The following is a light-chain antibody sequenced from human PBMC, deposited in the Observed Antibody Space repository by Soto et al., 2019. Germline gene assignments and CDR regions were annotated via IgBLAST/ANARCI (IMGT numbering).Light chain of an antibody. CDR3: QSYDSSNVV. CDR2: EDN. J-gene: IGLJ2*01. CDR1: SGSLASNY. V-gene: IGLV6-57*03. Sequence: NFMLTQPHSVAESPGNTVTLSCTRSSGSLASNYLQWYQQRPGSGPTTVIYEDNQRPSGVPDRVSGSNDSSSNSASLTISGLKTEDEADYYRQSYDSSNVVFGGGTKLTVL.